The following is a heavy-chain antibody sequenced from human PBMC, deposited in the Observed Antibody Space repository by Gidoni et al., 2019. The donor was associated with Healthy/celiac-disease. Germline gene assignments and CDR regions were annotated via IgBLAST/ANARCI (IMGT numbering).Heavy chain of an antibody. CDR3: AKDLQQLVIRGHYFDY. CDR2: ISGSGGST. D-gene: IGHD6-13*01. J-gene: IGHJ4*02. CDR1: GFTFSSYA. V-gene: IGHV3-23*01. Sequence: EVQLLESGGGLVQPGGSLRLSCAASGFTFSSYAMGWVRQAPGKGLEWVSAISGSGGSTYYADSVKGRFTISRDNSKNTLYLQMNSLRAEDTAVYYCAKDLQQLVIRGHYFDYWGQGTLVTVSS.